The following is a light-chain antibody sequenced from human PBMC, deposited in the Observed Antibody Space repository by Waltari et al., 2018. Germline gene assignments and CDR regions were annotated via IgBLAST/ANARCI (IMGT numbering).Light chain of an antibody. J-gene: IGLJ2*01. V-gene: IGLV2-8*01. CDR1: SSDIGSYNY. Sequence: QSALTQPPSASGSPGQSVTISCSGTSSDIGSYNYVSWYQHHPGKAPKLMIYEVINRPSGVPPRFSGSKSSNTASLTVSELQAEDEADYYCSSYAGSNGVLFGGGTKVTVL. CDR2: EVI. CDR3: SSYAGSNGVL.